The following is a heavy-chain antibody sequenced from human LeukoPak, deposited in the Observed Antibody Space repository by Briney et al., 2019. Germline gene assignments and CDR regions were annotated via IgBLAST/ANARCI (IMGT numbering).Heavy chain of an antibody. CDR2: INPSGGST. CDR3: ARPLDYGDYL. Sequence: GASVKVSCKASGYTFSNYYMHWVRQAPGQGLEWMGIINPSGGSTSYAQKFQGRVTMTRDTSTSRVHMELSSLRSDDTAVYYCARPLDYGDYLWGQGTLVTVSS. D-gene: IGHD4-17*01. V-gene: IGHV1-46*01. J-gene: IGHJ5*02. CDR1: GYTFSNYY.